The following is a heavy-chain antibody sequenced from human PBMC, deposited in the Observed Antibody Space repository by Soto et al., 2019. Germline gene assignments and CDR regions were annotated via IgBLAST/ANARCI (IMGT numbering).Heavy chain of an antibody. Sequence: PSQTLTLTCAISGDSVSSNTAGWNWIRQSPSRGLEWLGRTYYRSKWYNDYARSVKSRITINPDTSKNQFSLQLNSVTPEDTAVYFCTRVIGGTQSGLAVWGQVTTVTVSS. V-gene: IGHV6-1*01. CDR1: GDSVSSNTAG. J-gene: IGHJ6*02. CDR3: TRVIGGTQSGLAV. D-gene: IGHD1-7*01. CDR2: TYYRSKWYN.